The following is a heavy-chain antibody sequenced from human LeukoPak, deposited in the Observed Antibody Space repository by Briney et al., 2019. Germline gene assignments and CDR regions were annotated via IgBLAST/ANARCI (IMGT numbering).Heavy chain of an antibody. D-gene: IGHD3-3*01. J-gene: IGHJ4*02. CDR2: INPNSGGT. CDR3: ARVSDFWSGYFGY. V-gene: IGHV1-2*02. Sequence: EASVKVSCKASGYTFTGYYMHWVRQAPGQGLEWMGWINPNSGGTNYAQKFQGRVTMTRDTSISTAYMELSRLRSDDTAVYCCARVSDFWSGYFGYWGQGTLVTVSS. CDR1: GYTFTGYY.